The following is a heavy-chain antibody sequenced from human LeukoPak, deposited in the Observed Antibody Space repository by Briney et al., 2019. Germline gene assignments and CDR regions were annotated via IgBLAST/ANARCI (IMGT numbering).Heavy chain of an antibody. J-gene: IGHJ5*02. CDR2: MNPNRGDT. D-gene: IGHD6-19*01. CDR3: ARDSWERVAVAGTEFDP. V-gene: IGHV1-8*01. Sequence: GASVKVSCKASGYTFTSYDIYWVRQATGQGLEWMGRMNPNRGDTDYAQKFQGRVTMTRDTSISTAYMELRSLRSDDTAVYYCARDSWERVAVAGTEFDPWGQGTLVTVSS. CDR1: GYTFTSYD.